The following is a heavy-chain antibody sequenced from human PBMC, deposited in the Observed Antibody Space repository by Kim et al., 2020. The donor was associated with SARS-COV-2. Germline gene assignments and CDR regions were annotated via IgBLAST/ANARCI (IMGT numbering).Heavy chain of an antibody. Sequence: GGSLRLSCAASGFTVSSNYMSWVRQAPGKGLEWVSVIYSGGSTYYADSVKGRFTISRDNSKNTLYLQMNSLRAEDTAVYYCARESYGDYSWLPSSPYYYYGMDVWGQGTTVTVSS. J-gene: IGHJ6*02. D-gene: IGHD4-17*01. V-gene: IGHV3-53*01. CDR2: IYSGGST. CDR1: GFTVSSNY. CDR3: ARESYGDYSWLPSSPYYYYGMDV.